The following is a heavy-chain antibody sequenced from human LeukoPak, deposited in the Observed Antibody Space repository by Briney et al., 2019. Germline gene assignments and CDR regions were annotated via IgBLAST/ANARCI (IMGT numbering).Heavy chain of an antibody. D-gene: IGHD3-10*01. CDR3: ARDSTMVRGVIITYYYYYGMDV. CDR1: GYTFTSYG. J-gene: IGHJ6*02. Sequence: ASVKVSCKASGYTFTSYGISWVRQAPGQGLEWMGWISAYNGNTNYAQKLQGRVTMTTDTSTSTAYMELRSLRSDDTAVYYCARDSTMVRGVIITYYYYYGMDVWGQGTTVTVSS. V-gene: IGHV1-18*01. CDR2: ISAYNGNT.